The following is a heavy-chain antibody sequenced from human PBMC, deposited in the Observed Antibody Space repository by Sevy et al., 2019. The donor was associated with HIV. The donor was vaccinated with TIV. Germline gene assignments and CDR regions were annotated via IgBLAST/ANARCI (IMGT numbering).Heavy chain of an antibody. V-gene: IGHV1-2*02. CDR1: GYTFTGYY. J-gene: IGHJ4*01. CDR2: INPNSGGT. CDR3: ARADLRPPQNFDY. Sequence: ASVKVSCKASGYTFTGYYMHWVRQAPGQGLEWMGWINPNSGGTNYAQKFQGRVTMTRDTSISTAYMELSRLRSDDTAVYYCARADLRPPQNFDYWGHGTLVTVSS.